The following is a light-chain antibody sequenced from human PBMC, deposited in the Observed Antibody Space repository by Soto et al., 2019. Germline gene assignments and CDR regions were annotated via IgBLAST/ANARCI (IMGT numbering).Light chain of an antibody. CDR2: EVR. Sequence: QSALTQPASVSGSPGQSITISCTGTSNDVGGFNYVSWYQQHPGTAPKLMIYEVRNRPSGVSNRFSGSKSGTTASLTISGLHAEDEADYYCSSYTSISTVVFGGGTKVTVL. CDR1: SNDVGGFNY. V-gene: IGLV2-14*01. J-gene: IGLJ3*02. CDR3: SSYTSISTVV.